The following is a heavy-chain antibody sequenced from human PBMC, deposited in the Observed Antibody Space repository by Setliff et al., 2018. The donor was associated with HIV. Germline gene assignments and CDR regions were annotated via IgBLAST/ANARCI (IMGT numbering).Heavy chain of an antibody. CDR2: IWFDGSKT. D-gene: IGHD6-19*01. Sequence: SCAASGFTFSSYGMHWVRQAPGKGLEWVAFIWFDGSKTYYADSVQGRFTISRDTPNHMVYLQMNSLKAEDTALYYCAKDSEAVAVKYYYMDVWGRGTTVTVSS. CDR1: GFTFSSYG. V-gene: IGHV3-30*02. J-gene: IGHJ6*03. CDR3: AKDSEAVAVKYYYMDV.